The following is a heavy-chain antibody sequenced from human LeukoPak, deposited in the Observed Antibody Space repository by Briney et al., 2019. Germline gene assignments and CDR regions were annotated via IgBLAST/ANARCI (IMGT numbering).Heavy chain of an antibody. D-gene: IGHD2-21*02. CDR2: ISPSGSSV. J-gene: IGHJ4*02. Sequence: PGGSLRLAWEASGFIVGAYEFNWGRQAPGKGLEWVSYISPSGSSVYYAGSVKGRFTISRDGAKNSVYLHMNSLRAADPALYYCARETSHCRGACYDYWGQGALVTVSS. V-gene: IGHV3-48*03. CDR1: GFIVGAYE. CDR3: ARETSHCRGACYDY.